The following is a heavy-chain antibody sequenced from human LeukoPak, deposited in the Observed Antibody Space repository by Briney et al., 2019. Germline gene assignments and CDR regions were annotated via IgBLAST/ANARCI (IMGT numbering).Heavy chain of an antibody. D-gene: IGHD2-2*01. CDR1: GYTFTDYY. CDR2: INPKTGGR. Sequence: ASVKVSCKASGYTFTDYYMHWVRQAPGQGLEWMGWINPKTGGRSYAQRFQGRVTMTRDTSISTAYMELSRLRSDDTAVYYCATGERLVPAAMWFDYWGQGTLVTVSS. V-gene: IGHV1-2*02. J-gene: IGHJ4*02. CDR3: ATGERLVPAAMWFDY.